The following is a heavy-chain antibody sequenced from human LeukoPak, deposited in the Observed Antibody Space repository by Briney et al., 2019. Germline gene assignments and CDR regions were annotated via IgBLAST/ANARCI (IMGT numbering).Heavy chain of an antibody. CDR3: ARGDQMVTTSYDY. V-gene: IGHV1-8*01. CDR1: GYTFTSYD. CDR2: MNPNSGNT. Sequence: GAPVKVSCKASGYTFTSYDINWVRQATGQGLEWMGWMNPNSGNTGYAQKFQGRVTMTRNTSISTAYMELSSLRSEDTAVYYCARGDQMVTTSYDYWGQGTLVTVSS. J-gene: IGHJ4*02. D-gene: IGHD4-17*01.